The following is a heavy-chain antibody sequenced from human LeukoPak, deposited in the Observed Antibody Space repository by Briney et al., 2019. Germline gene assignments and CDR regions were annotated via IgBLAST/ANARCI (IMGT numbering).Heavy chain of an antibody. CDR1: GFTFSSHW. V-gene: IGHV3-7*01. D-gene: IGHD3-9*01. Sequence: GGSLRLSCAVSGFTFSSHWMSWVRQAPGRGLEWVANINQDGSQRYYVDSAKGRFTISRDNAKNSLYLQMDSLRVEDTALYYCAGDGFDAGIYFDYWGQGALVTVSS. J-gene: IGHJ4*02. CDR2: INQDGSQR. CDR3: AGDGFDAGIYFDY.